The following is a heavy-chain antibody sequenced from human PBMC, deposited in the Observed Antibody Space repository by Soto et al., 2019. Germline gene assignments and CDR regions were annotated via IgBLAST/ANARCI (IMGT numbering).Heavy chain of an antibody. V-gene: IGHV1-46*03. Sequence: QVQLVQSGAEVKKPGASVKVSCTASGYPLTGNYIHWVRQGPGEGLEWMGKINPSGGTTRYGQKFQGRVSMTRDTSTSTVYMEMSSLRSDDTAVYYCARGEPHSSGWNFDYWGQGTLLIVSP. CDR1: GYPLTGNY. D-gene: IGHD6-19*01. CDR3: ARGEPHSSGWNFDY. J-gene: IGHJ4*02. CDR2: INPSGGTT.